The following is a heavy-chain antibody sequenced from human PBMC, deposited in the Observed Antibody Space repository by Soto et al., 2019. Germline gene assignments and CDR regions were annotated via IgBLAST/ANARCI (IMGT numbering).Heavy chain of an antibody. Sequence: GASVKVSCKTSGYTFTSYDINWVRQATGQRVEWMGSMNPNSGNTGYAQKFQGRVTMTRNTSISTGYMEQSSPTSEDTAVYYCARAPFTQYCSGGICYSRYPDDYCGQRPLVSVSS. J-gene: IGHJ4*02. CDR3: ARAPFTQYCSGGICYSRYPDDY. D-gene: IGHD2-15*01. CDR2: MNPNSGNT. CDR1: GYTFTSYD. V-gene: IGHV1-8*01.